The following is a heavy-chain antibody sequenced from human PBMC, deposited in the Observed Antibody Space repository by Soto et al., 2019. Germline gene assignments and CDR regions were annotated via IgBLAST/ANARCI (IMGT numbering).Heavy chain of an antibody. D-gene: IGHD3-3*01. CDR1: GGSFSGYY. CDR2: INHSGST. Sequence: QVQLQQWGAGLLKPSETLSLTCAVYGGSFSGYYWSWIRQPPGEGLEWIGEINHSGSTNYNPSLKGRVNIAVDSSKNQCSLKLSSVTAAVSAVYYCARGRRSTIFGVVLFDYWGQGTLVTVSS. J-gene: IGHJ4*02. CDR3: ARGRRSTIFGVVLFDY. V-gene: IGHV4-34*01.